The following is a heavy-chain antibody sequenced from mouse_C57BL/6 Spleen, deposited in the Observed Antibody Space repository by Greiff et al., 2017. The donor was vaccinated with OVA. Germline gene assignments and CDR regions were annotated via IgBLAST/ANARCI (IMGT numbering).Heavy chain of an antibody. V-gene: IGHV6-3*01. Sequence: EVQLVESGGGLVQPGGSMKLSCVASGFTFSNYWMNWVRQSPEKGLEWVAQIRLKSDNYATHYAESVKGRFTISRDDSKSSVYLQMNNLRAEDTGIYYCTGRSNYRVYYYAMDYWGQGTSVTVSS. CDR1: GFTFSNYW. J-gene: IGHJ4*01. CDR3: TGRSNYRVYYYAMDY. D-gene: IGHD2-5*01. CDR2: IRLKSDNYAT.